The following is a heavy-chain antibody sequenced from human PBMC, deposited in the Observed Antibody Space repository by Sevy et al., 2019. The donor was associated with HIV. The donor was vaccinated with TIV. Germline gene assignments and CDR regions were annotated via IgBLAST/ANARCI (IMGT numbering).Heavy chain of an antibody. CDR1: GLTFNNAW. J-gene: IGHJ4*02. V-gene: IGHV3-15*01. CDR3: ATAPGYYDSAAFDY. D-gene: IGHD3-9*01. Sequence: GGSLRLSCAVSGLTFNNAWMNWVRQAPGTGLQWVGLIKSKIDGETTDYAAPVKGRFTISRDDSKNTLFLQMNSLKIEDTAVYYCATAPGYYDSAAFDYWGPGTLVTVSS. CDR2: IKSKIDGETT.